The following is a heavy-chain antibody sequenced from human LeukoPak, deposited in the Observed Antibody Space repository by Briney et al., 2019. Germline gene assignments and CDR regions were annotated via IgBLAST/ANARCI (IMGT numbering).Heavy chain of an antibody. CDR3: ARRSYYHDSSGYYGNWFDP. D-gene: IGHD3-22*01. V-gene: IGHV1-3*01. Sequence: ASVKVSCKASGGTFSSYAISWVRQAPGQGLEGMGWINAGNGNTKYSQKFQGRVTITRDTSASTAYMELSSLRSADKPADYRARRSYYHDSSGYYGNWFDPWRQRTLVTVPP. CDR1: GGTFSSYA. J-gene: IGHJ5*02. CDR2: INAGNGNT.